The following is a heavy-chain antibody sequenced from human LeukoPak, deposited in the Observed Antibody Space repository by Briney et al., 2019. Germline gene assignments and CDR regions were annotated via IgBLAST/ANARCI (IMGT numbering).Heavy chain of an antibody. V-gene: IGHV3-23*01. CDR3: AKRASGSGTSLYYFDY. J-gene: IGHJ4*02. Sequence: GGSLRLFCAASGFIFSSYGMSWVRQAPGKGLEWVSSISHSGGTTFYADSVKGRFTITRDNSKNTLYLQMNSLRAEDTAVYYCAKRASGSGTSLYYFDYWGQGTLVTVSS. CDR1: GFIFSSYG. CDR2: ISHSGGTT. D-gene: IGHD3-10*01.